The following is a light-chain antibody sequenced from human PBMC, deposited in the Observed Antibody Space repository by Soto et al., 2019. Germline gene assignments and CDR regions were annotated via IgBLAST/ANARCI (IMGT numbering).Light chain of an antibody. Sequence: DIQMTQCRASLSASVGDRVTITCRASPGIINYLAWYQQKPGKVPKLLIYAASTLQSGVPSRFSGSGSGTEFTLTISSLQPEDVATYYCQKYNSAPLTFGQGTRLEI. CDR1: PGIINY. J-gene: IGKJ5*01. V-gene: IGKV1-27*01. CDR2: AAS. CDR3: QKYNSAPLT.